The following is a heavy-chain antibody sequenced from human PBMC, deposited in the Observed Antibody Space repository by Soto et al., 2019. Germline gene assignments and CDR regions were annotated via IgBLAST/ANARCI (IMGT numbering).Heavy chain of an antibody. CDR1: GFAFNTYG. CDR3: ARDRAGIGTSCWFDP. J-gene: IGHJ5*02. D-gene: IGHD6-13*01. V-gene: IGHV3-33*01. Sequence: PGGSLRLSCSTSGFAFNTYGMHWVRQAPGKGLEWVAVIWSDGTYRNYEDSVKGRFTIFRDNSKNTVYLQMDSLRAEDTALYYCARDRAGIGTSCWFDPWGQGTLVTVSS. CDR2: IWSDGTYR.